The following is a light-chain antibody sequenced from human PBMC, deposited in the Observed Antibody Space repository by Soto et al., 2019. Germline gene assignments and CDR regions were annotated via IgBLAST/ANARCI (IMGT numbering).Light chain of an antibody. CDR2: RAS. J-gene: IGKJ4*01. Sequence: IQLTQSPSSLSASVGDIVTVTSPARQDIRNYLAWYQQKPGKAPKLLICRASTLYSGVPSRFSGSGSGTDFTLTISGLQPEDFAAYYCQQLERYPSTFGGGTKVDIK. V-gene: IGKV1-9*01. CDR3: QQLERYPST. CDR1: QDIRNY.